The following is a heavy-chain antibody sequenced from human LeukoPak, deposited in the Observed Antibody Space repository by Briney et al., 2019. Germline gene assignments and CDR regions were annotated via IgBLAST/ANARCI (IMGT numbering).Heavy chain of an antibody. D-gene: IGHD2/OR15-2a*01. J-gene: IGHJ6*03. Sequence: PGGSLRLSCAASGFTFNTYTMNWVRQAPGKGLEWVSSISSSSSYIYYADSVKGRFTISRDNAKNSLYLQMNSLRAEDTAVYYCARESLLHYMDVWGKGTTVTVSS. CDR3: ARESLLHYMDV. V-gene: IGHV3-21*01. CDR2: ISSSSSYI. CDR1: GFTFNTYT.